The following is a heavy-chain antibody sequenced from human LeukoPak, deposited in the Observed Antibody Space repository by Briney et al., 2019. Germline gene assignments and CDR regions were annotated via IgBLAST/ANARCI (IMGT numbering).Heavy chain of an antibody. J-gene: IGHJ5*02. CDR3: ARGRAPMVRGAQNWFDP. CDR1: GYTFTSYD. D-gene: IGHD3-10*01. V-gene: IGHV1-8*01. Sequence: ASVKVSCKASGYTFTSYDINWVRQATGQGLEWMGWMNSNSGNTGYAQKFQGRVTMTRNTSISTAYMELSSLRSEDTAVYYCARGRAPMVRGAQNWFDPWGQGTLVTVSS. CDR2: MNSNSGNT.